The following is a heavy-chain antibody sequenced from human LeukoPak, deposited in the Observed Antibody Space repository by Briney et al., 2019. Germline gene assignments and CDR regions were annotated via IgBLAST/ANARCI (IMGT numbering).Heavy chain of an antibody. CDR3: ASDTATTSKAAVGGMDV. V-gene: IGHV1-69*04. CDR1: GGTFSSYA. Sequence: SVNVSCKASGGTFSSYAISWVRQPPGQGLEWMGRIIPILGIANYAQKFQGRVTITADKSTSTAYMELSSLRSEDTAVYYCASDTATTSKAAVGGMDVWGQGTTVTVSS. CDR2: IIPILGIA. D-gene: IGHD4-17*01. J-gene: IGHJ6*02.